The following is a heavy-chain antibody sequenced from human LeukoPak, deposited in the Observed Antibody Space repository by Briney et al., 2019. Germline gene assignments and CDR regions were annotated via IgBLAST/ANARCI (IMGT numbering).Heavy chain of an antibody. V-gene: IGHV3-23*01. CDR3: ARDIMAPGSFLYFDF. D-gene: IGHD6-13*01. CDR1: GFTFSSYA. CDR2: ISGSGGST. J-gene: IGHJ4*02. Sequence: PGGSLRLSCAASGFTFSSYAMSWVRQAPGKGLEWVSAISGSGGSTYYADSVKGRFTISRDNSKNTLYLQMNSLRAEDTAVYYCARDIMAPGSFLYFDFWGPGTLVTVSS.